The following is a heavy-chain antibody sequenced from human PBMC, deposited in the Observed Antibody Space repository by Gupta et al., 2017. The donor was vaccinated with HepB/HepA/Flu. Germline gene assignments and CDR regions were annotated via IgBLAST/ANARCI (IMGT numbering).Heavy chain of an antibody. CDR3: AKDYYYASGTYFDY. V-gene: IGHV3-23*01. D-gene: IGHD3-10*01. CDR1: RFTFSSYA. Sequence: EVQLLESGGDLVQPGGSLRLSCAASRFTFSSYAMSWVRQAPGKGLEWVSTFSGSGGSTYYADSVKGRFTISRDNSKNTLYLEMNSLRGEDTAVYYCAKDYYYASGTYFDYWGQGTLVTVSS. J-gene: IGHJ4*02. CDR2: FSGSGGST.